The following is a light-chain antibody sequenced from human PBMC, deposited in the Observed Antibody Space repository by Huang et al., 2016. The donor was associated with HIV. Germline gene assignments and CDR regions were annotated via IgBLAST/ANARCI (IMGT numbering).Light chain of an antibody. CDR3: QQYNNWPWT. Sequence: EKVMTQSPATLSVSPGERATLSCRASQSVSSNLAWYQQKPGQAPRLRMYGASTRATGIPARCSGSGSGTEFTLTISSLQSEDFAVYYCQQYNNWPWTFGQGTKVEIK. CDR1: QSVSSN. V-gene: IGKV3-15*01. J-gene: IGKJ1*01. CDR2: GAS.